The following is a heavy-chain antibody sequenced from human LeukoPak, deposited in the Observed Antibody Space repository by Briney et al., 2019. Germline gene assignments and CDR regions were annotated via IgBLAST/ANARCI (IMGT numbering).Heavy chain of an antibody. V-gene: IGHV1-18*01. CDR3: ARVPESDYYYYYMDV. D-gene: IGHD2/OR15-2a*01. Sequence: ASVKVSCTASGYTFTSYGISWVRQAPGQGLEWMGWISAYNGNTNYAQKLQGRVTMTTDTSTSTAYMELRSLRSDDTAVYYCARVPESDYYYYYMDVWGKGTTVTVSS. CDR1: GYTFTSYG. J-gene: IGHJ6*03. CDR2: ISAYNGNT.